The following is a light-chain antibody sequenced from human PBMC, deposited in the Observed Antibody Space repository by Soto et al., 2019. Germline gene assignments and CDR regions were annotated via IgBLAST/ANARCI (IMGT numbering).Light chain of an antibody. CDR3: QQYGSLSPKT. CDR2: GAS. V-gene: IGKV3-20*01. CDR1: QSVSSSY. Sequence: EIVFRQSPVTLSLSPSDVATLSGKSSQSVSSSYLAWYQQKPGQAPRLLIYGASSRVTGIPDTFSGSGSGTDFTLTISRLEPEDFAVYYCQQYGSLSPKTFGQGTKVDIK. J-gene: IGKJ1*01.